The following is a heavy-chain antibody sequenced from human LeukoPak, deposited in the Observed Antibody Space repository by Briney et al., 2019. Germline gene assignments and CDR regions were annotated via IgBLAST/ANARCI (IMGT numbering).Heavy chain of an antibody. CDR2: FYNSGNT. J-gene: IGHJ4*02. V-gene: IGHV4-4*07. CDR3: ARRRDGYNFGSFYFDY. D-gene: IGHD5-24*01. CDR1: GGSIGSYY. Sequence: SETLSLTCVVSGGSIGSYYWSWVRQPPGKGLEWIGSFYNSGNTNYNPSLMSRVTMSVDTSKNQISLNLRSVTAADTAVYYCARRRDGYNFGSFYFDYWGQGILVTVSS.